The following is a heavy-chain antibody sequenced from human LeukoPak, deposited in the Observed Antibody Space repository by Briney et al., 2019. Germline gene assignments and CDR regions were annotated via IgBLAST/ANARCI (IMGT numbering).Heavy chain of an antibody. Sequence: GGSLRLSCAASGFTFSSYGTHWVRQAPGKGLEWVAVISYDGSNKYYADSVKGRFTISRDNSKNTLYLQMNSLRADDTAVYYCANSLYDSSFGYYYYMDVWGTRTTVTVSS. CDR3: ANSLYDSSFGYYYYMDV. CDR1: GFTFSSYG. V-gene: IGHV3-30*18. J-gene: IGHJ6*03. CDR2: ISYDGSNK. D-gene: IGHD6-6*01.